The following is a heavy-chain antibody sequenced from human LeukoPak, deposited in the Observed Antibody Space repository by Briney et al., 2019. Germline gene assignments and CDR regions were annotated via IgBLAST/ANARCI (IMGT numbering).Heavy chain of an antibody. D-gene: IGHD6-13*01. CDR2: LTSDESST. J-gene: IGHJ4*02. CDR1: GFSFSSYL. Sequence: GGSLRLSCAASGFSFSSYLMYWVRQVPGRGQGLVSRLTSDESSTTYADSVKGGFTIARDNTNNSQYLQMSSLGAEDTALYSASTGTTKAAATDFDYWGQGTLVTVSS. V-gene: IGHV3-74*01. CDR3: STGTTKAAATDFDY.